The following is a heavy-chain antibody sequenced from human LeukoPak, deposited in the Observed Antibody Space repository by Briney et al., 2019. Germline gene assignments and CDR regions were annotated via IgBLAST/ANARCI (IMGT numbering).Heavy chain of an antibody. CDR3: AREIVATIGGAFAI. J-gene: IGHJ3*02. CDR2: INPHSGGT. Sequence: VKVSCKASGYTFSDHYLHWVRQAPGHGLEWMGWINPHSGGTHYAQKFQGRVTMTRDTSISTAYMELSSLRSDDTAVYFCAREIVATIGGAFAIRGQGTTLTVSS. D-gene: IGHD5-12*01. CDR1: GYTFSDHY. V-gene: IGHV1-2*02.